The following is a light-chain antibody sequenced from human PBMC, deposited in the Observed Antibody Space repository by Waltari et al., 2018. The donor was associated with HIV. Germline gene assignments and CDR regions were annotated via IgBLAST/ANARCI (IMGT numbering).Light chain of an antibody. CDR1: SSDLGAYYF. CDR2: EVS. J-gene: IGLJ2*01. CDR3: SSYGDNIRVL. V-gene: IGLV2-8*01. Sequence: QSALTPPPPASGSLGQSGNISCTGSSSDLGAYYFFSLFQQHPNNAPKLLLYEVSKRPSGVPDRFSGSRSGETAFLSVSGLQPDDTAAYFCSSYGDNIRVLFGGGTNLTVL.